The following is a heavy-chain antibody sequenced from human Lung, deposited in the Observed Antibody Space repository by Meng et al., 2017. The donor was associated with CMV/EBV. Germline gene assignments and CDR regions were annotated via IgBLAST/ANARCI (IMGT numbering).Heavy chain of an antibody. V-gene: IGHV3-21*01. D-gene: IGHD3-9*01. Sequence: GGSXRLXXAASGFXFSSYSMNWVRQAPGKGLEWVSSISSSSSYIYYADSVKGRFTISRYNAKNSLYLQMNSLRAEDTAVYYCARDLYDILTGYYKGYYGMDVXGQGXTVTVSS. CDR1: GFXFSSYS. CDR3: ARDLYDILTGYYKGYYGMDV. CDR2: ISSSSSYI. J-gene: IGHJ6*02.